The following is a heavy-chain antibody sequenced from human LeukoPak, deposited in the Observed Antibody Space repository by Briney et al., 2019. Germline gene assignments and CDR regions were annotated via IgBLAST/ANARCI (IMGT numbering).Heavy chain of an antibody. CDR3: ARDRVLGAFDI. CDR2: IYYSGST. V-gene: IGHV4-59*01. J-gene: IGHJ3*02. Sequence: SETLSLTCAVYGGSFSGYYWSWIRQPPGKGLEWIGYIYYSGSTNYNPSLKSRVTISVDTSKNQFSLKLSSVTAADTAVYYCARDRVLGAFDIWGQGTMVTVSS. D-gene: IGHD6-6*01. CDR1: GGSFSGYY.